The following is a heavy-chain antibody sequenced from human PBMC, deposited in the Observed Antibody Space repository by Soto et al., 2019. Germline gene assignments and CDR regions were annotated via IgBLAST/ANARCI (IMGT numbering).Heavy chain of an antibody. CDR2: FDPEYGET. D-gene: IGHD2-21*01. Sequence: GSVNVSCKVSGYTLTELSIHWVRQAPGKGLEWMGGFDPEYGETIYAQKFQGRVTMTEDTSTDTVYLELSSLRSEDTAVYYCATEEYCAVECSVWLDAWGQGTLVAASS. J-gene: IGHJ5*02. V-gene: IGHV1-24*01. CDR1: GYTLTELS. CDR3: ATEEYCAVECSVWLDA.